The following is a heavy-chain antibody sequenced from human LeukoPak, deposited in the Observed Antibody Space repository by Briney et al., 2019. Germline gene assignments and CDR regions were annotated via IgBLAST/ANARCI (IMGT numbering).Heavy chain of an antibody. Sequence: GGSLRLSCAASGFSFSSYSMTWVRQAPGKGLEWVSSISSSSSYSYYADSMKGRFAISRDNAENSLFLQMNSLRAEDTAVYYCARGRSAVAGIAGFDYWGQGSLVTVSS. CDR3: ARGRSAVAGIAGFDY. J-gene: IGHJ4*02. CDR2: ISSSSSYS. V-gene: IGHV3-21*01. CDR1: GFSFSSYS. D-gene: IGHD6-19*01.